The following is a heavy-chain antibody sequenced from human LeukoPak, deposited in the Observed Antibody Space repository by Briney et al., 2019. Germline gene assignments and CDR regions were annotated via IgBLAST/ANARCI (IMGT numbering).Heavy chain of an antibody. V-gene: IGHV1-8*01. Sequence: GASVKVSCKASGYTFTSYDINWVRQATGQGLEWMGWMNPNSGNTGYAQKFQGRVTMTRNTSISTAYMELSSLRSEDTAVYYCARAKGLLKKGYSSGSYRPVDYWGQGTLVTVSS. CDR2: MNPNSGNT. CDR3: ARAKGLLKKGYSSGSYRPVDY. CDR1: GYTFTSYD. D-gene: IGHD3-10*01. J-gene: IGHJ4*02.